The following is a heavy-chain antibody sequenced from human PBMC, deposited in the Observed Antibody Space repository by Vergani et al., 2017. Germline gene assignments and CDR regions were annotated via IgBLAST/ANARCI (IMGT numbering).Heavy chain of an antibody. CDR1: GFTFSSYA. CDR3: TITGGATDY. J-gene: IGHJ4*02. D-gene: IGHD1-26*01. CDR2: IRSKAYGGTT. Sequence: VQLVESGGGVVQPGRSLRLSCAASGFTFSSYAMSWVRQAPGKGLEWVGFIRSKAYGGTTEYAASVKGRFTISRDDSKSIAYLQMNSLKTEDTAVYYCTITGGATDYWGQGTLVTVCS. V-gene: IGHV3-49*04.